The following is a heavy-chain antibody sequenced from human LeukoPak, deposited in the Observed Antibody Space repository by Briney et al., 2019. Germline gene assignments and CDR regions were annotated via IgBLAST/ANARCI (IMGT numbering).Heavy chain of an antibody. CDR2: ISGSGSST. D-gene: IGHD1-1*01. V-gene: IGHV3-23*01. Sequence: GGSLRLSCVASGFTFTNYAMSWVRQAPGKGLEWFSSISGSGSSTFYADSVKGRFTISRDNSKNTLYLQMNSLRAEDTAVYYCAKHTAGTKALDYWGQGTLVTVSS. J-gene: IGHJ4*02. CDR1: GFTFTNYA. CDR3: AKHTAGTKALDY.